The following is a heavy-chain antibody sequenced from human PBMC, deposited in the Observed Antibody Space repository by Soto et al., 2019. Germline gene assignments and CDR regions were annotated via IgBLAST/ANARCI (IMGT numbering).Heavy chain of an antibody. J-gene: IGHJ4*02. CDR3: ATESRIAAADTRGTRGYYFDY. V-gene: IGHV4-4*02. CDR2: IYHSGST. Sequence: QVQLQESGPGLVKPSGTLSLTCAVSGGSISSSNWWSWVRQPPGKGLEWIGEIYHSGSTNYNPSLKSRVTIPVEKSKNQFSLKLSYVTAADTAVYYCATESRIAAADTRGTRGYYFDYWGQGTLVTVSS. CDR1: GGSISSSNW. D-gene: IGHD6-13*01.